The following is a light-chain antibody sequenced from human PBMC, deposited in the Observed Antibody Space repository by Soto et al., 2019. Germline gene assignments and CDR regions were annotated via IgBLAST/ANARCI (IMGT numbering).Light chain of an antibody. Sequence: EIVVKQSPATLSLSTGEITTIACRASQRIGSYLACYQQKPGQATRLLMYDASNRATGIPARFSGSGSGTDFTLTLSRLEPEDFAVYYCQQRRNWPRTFGQGTKLEI. CDR2: DAS. CDR1: QRIGSY. V-gene: IGKV3-11*01. CDR3: QQRRNWPRT. J-gene: IGKJ2*01.